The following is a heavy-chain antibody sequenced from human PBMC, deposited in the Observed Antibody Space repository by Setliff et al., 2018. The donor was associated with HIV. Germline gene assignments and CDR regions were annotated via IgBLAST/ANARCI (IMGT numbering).Heavy chain of an antibody. CDR2: IYSTGNT. J-gene: IGHJ4*02. CDR1: GGSISSYY. CDR3: ARDDDKLFDY. V-gene: IGHV4-4*09. D-gene: IGHD3-22*01. Sequence: KPSETLSLTCTVSGGSISSYYWSWVRQPPGKALEWLGHIYSTGNTNYNSSLKSRVTMSIETSKNQFSLKLTSVTAADTAVYYCARDDDKLFDYWGQGALVTVSS.